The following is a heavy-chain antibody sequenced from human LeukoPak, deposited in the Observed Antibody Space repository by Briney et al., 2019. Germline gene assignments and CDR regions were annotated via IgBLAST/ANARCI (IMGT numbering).Heavy chain of an antibody. CDR3: AREGVYSSGWYYYYYGMDV. CDR2: ISSSGSTI. J-gene: IGHJ6*02. D-gene: IGHD6-19*01. Sequence: GGSLRLSCAASGFTFSDYYMSWIRQAPGKGLEWVSYISSSGSTIYYADSVKGRSTISRDNAKNSLYLQMNSLRAEDTAVYYCAREGVYSSGWYYYYYGMDVWGQGTTVTVSS. V-gene: IGHV3-11*01. CDR1: GFTFSDYY.